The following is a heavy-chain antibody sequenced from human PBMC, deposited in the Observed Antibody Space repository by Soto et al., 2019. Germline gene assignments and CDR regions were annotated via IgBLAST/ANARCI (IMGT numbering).Heavy chain of an antibody. CDR2: IYYSGST. CDR3: ARTTIFGVVILSYYFDY. V-gene: IGHV4-31*01. D-gene: IGHD3-3*01. CDR1: GGSISSGGYY. J-gene: IGHJ4*02. Sequence: QVQLQESGPGLVKPSQTLSLTCTVSGGSISSGGYYWSWIRQHPGKGLEWIGYIYYSGSTYYNPSLKSLLTISVDTSKNHFSLKLSSVTAADTAVYYCARTTIFGVVILSYYFDYWGQGTLVTVSS.